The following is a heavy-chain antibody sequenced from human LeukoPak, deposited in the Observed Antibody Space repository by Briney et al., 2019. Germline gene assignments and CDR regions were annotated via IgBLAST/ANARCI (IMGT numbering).Heavy chain of an antibody. CDR3: ARDIRGYDSSGCFDL. CDR2: IYYSGST. Sequence: PSETLSLTCTVSGGSISSYYWSWIRQPPGKGLEWIGYIYYSGSTNYNPSLKSRVTISVDTSKNQFSPKLSSVTAADTAVYYCARDIRGYDSSGCFDLWGRGTLVTVSS. V-gene: IGHV4-59*01. J-gene: IGHJ2*01. D-gene: IGHD3-22*01. CDR1: GGSISSYY.